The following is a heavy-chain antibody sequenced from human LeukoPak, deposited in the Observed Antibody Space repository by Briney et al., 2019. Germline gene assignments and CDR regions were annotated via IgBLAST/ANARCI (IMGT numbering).Heavy chain of an antibody. D-gene: IGHD6-13*01. CDR2: ISYDGSNK. CDR3: ARDSGPYSSSWYSLYYYYGMDV. CDR1: GFTFSSYA. Sequence: GGSLRLSCAASGFTFSSYAMHWVRQAPGKGLEWVAVISYDGSNKYYADSVKGRFTISRDNSKNTLYLQMNSLRAEDTAVYYCARDSGPYSSSWYSLYYYYGMDVWGQGTTVTVSS. J-gene: IGHJ6*02. V-gene: IGHV3-30-3*01.